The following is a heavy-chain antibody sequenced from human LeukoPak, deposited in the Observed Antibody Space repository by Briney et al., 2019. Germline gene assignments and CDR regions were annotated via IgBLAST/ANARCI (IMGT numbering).Heavy chain of an antibody. CDR3: ASGGQWLFDY. CDR2: IKQDGSEK. D-gene: IGHD6-19*01. CDR1: GFTFSSYG. J-gene: IGHJ4*02. Sequence: GGSLRLSCAASGFTFSSYGMSWVRQAPGKGLEWVANIKQDGSEKYYVDSVKGRFTISRDNAKNSLYLQMNSLRAEDTAVYYCASGGQWLFDYWGQGTLVTVSS. V-gene: IGHV3-7*01.